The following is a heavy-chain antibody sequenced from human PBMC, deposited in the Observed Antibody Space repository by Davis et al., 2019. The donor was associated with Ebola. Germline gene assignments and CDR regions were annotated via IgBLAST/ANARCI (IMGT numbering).Heavy chain of an antibody. CDR1: GGSISSYY. CDR3: ASAIVVLMDV. J-gene: IGHJ6*02. Sequence: SETLSLTCTVSGGSISSYYWSWIRQPPGKGLEWIGSIYYSGSTYYNPSLKSRVTISVDTSKNQFSLKLSSVTAADTAVYYCASAIVVLMDVWGQGTTVTVSS. V-gene: IGHV4-59*05. D-gene: IGHD2-15*01. CDR2: IYYSGST.